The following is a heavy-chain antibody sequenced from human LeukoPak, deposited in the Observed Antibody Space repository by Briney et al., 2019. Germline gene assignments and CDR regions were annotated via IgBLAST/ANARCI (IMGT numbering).Heavy chain of an antibody. V-gene: IGHV1-18*04. Sequence: ASVKVSCKASGYTFTSYYMHWVRQAPGQGLEWMGWISAYNGNTNYAQKLQGRVTMTTDTSTSTAYMELRSLRSDDTAVYYCARDLVSYYDSSGYYTLGYWGQGTLVTVSS. CDR2: ISAYNGNT. D-gene: IGHD3-22*01. CDR3: ARDLVSYYDSSGYYTLGY. CDR1: GYTFTSYY. J-gene: IGHJ4*02.